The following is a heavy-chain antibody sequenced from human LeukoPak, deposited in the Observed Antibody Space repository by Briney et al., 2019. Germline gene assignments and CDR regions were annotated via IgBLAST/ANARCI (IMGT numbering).Heavy chain of an antibody. CDR3: AKDTLDTIFPDAFDI. Sequence: GGSLRLSCVASGFTFDDYAMHWVRQAPGKGLEWVSGISWNSGSIGYADSVKGRFTISRDNAKNSLYLQMNSLRAEDTALYYCAKDTLDTIFPDAFDIWGQGTMVTVSS. J-gene: IGHJ3*02. CDR2: ISWNSGSI. D-gene: IGHD3-3*01. V-gene: IGHV3-9*01. CDR1: GFTFDDYA.